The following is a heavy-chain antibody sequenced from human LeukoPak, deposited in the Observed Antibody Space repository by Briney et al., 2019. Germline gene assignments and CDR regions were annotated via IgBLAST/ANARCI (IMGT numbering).Heavy chain of an antibody. D-gene: IGHD1-1*01. CDR3: ARGGSSGRTGDY. CDR2: IYSSGFT. V-gene: IGHV4-4*07. Sequence: SETLSLTCTVSGGSISRYWWGWVRQPAGKGLEWIGHIYSSGFTNYNPSLKSRVTMSVDTSKNQFSLNLSSVNAADTAVYYCARGGSSGRTGDYWGQGTLVTVTS. CDR1: GGSISRYW. J-gene: IGHJ4*02.